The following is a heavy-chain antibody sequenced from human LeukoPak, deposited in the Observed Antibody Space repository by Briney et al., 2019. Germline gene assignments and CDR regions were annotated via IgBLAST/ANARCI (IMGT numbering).Heavy chain of an antibody. CDR1: GYTFTSYG. V-gene: IGHV1-18*01. D-gene: IGHD3-3*01. CDR3: ARVLYYDFWSGYPGNYYFDY. Sequence: GASVKVSCKASGYTFTSYGISWVRQAPGQGLEWMGWISAYNGNTNYAQKLQGRGTMTTDTSTSTAYMELRSLRSDDTGVYYCARVLYYDFWSGYPGNYYFDYWGQGTLVTVSS. J-gene: IGHJ4*02. CDR2: ISAYNGNT.